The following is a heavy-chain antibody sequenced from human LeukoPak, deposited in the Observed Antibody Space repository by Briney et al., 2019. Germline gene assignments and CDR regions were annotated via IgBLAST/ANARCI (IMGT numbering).Heavy chain of an antibody. Sequence: SGTLSLTCTVSGGSIRRSSYYWGWTRQPPGKGLEWIGYVFSNESTNYNPSLKSRVTISLDTSKRQFSLRLTSVTAADTAVYYCARDGCSSTSCYSDYYYGMDVWGQGTTVTVSS. V-gene: IGHV4-61*01. CDR3: ARDGCSSTSCYSDYYYGMDV. CDR1: GGSIRRSSYY. J-gene: IGHJ6*02. CDR2: VFSNEST. D-gene: IGHD2-2*01.